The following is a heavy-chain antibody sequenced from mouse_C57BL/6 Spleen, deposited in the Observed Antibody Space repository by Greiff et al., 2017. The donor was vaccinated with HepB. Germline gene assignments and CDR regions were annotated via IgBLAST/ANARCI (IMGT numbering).Heavy chain of an antibody. CDR3: ARPLITTVVATDFDG. CDR1: GYTFTSYW. V-gene: IGHV1-52*01. J-gene: IGHJ1*03. Sequence: QVQLQQPGAELVRPGSSVKLSCKASGYTFTSYWMHWVKQRPIQGLEWIGNIDPSDSETHYNQKFKDKATLTVDKSSSTAYMQLSSLTSEDSAVYYCARPLITTVVATDFDGWGTGTTVTVSS. D-gene: IGHD1-1*01. CDR2: IDPSDSET.